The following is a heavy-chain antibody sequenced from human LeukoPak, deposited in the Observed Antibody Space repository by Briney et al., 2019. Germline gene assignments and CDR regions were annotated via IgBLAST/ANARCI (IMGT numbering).Heavy chain of an antibody. CDR3: ARGSTSGYVGWFDR. Sequence: SETLSLTCTVSGGSINTYYWSWIRHPPGRGLEWIGYIYDTGRTHYSPSLKGRVTISVDTSKNQLTLKLTSVTAADTAVYYCARGSTSGYVGWFDRWGQGTLVTVSS. V-gene: IGHV4-59*12. J-gene: IGHJ5*02. CDR2: IYDTGRT. D-gene: IGHD3-22*01. CDR1: GGSINTYY.